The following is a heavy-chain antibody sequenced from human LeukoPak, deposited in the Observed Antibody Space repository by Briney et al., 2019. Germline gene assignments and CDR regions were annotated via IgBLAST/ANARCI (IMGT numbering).Heavy chain of an antibody. J-gene: IGHJ4*02. D-gene: IGHD3-16*02. CDR3: ARDLSSDYVWGSYRPPPYYFDY. CDR2: INPNSGGT. CDR1: GYTFTGYY. V-gene: IGHV1-2*02. Sequence: GASVKVSCKASGYTFTGYYMHWVRQAPGQGLEWMGWINPNSGGTNYAQKFQGRVTMTRDTSISTAYMELSRLRSDDTAVYYCARDLSSDYVWGSYRPPPYYFDYWGQGTLVTVSS.